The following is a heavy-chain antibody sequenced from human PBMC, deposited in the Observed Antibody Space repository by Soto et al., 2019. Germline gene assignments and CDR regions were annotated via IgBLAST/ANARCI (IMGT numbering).Heavy chain of an antibody. CDR2: TSSSGSSK. CDR3: TDSLRSAYGPFDY. V-gene: IGHV3-23*01. J-gene: IGHJ4*02. D-gene: IGHD5-12*01. Sequence: EVQLLESGGGLVQPGGSLRLSCAASGFTFSSYAMSWVRQAPGKGLEWVSGTSSSGSSKYYAASVKGRFTISRDNSKNTLSLRMTSPRVGDTVVYYCTDSLRSAYGPFDYWGQGTRVNVPS. CDR1: GFTFSSYA.